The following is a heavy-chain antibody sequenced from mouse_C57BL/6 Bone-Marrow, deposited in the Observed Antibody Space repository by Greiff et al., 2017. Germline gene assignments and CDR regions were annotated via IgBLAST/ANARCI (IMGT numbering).Heavy chain of an antibody. CDR2: IYPRSGNT. V-gene: IGHV1-81*01. CDR3: ARKGREFGY. J-gene: IGHJ3*01. CDR1: GYTFTSYG. Sequence: QVQLQQSGAELARPGASVKLSCKASGYTFTSYGISWVKQSTGPGLEWIGEIYPRSGNTYYTEKFKGKATLTADKSSSTAYLELRSLTSEDSAVXFLARKGREFGYWGQGTLVNVSA.